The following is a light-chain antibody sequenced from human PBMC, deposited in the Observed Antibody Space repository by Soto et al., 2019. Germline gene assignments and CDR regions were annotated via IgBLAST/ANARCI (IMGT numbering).Light chain of an antibody. CDR1: SSDVGSYNL. Sequence: QSALTQPASVSGSPGQSLTISCTVTSSDVGSYNLVSWYQHHPGKIPKLLIYEVSKRPSGLSNCFSDSKSGNTASLTISGLQAEDEYDYGCCSYGGSGTWVFGGGTTLTVL. V-gene: IGLV2-23*02. CDR2: EVS. J-gene: IGLJ2*01. CDR3: CSYGGSGTWV.